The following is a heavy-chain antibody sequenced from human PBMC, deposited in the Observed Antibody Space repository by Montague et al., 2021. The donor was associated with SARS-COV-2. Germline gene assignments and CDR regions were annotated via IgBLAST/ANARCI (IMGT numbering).Heavy chain of an antibody. CDR3: ARDNYYYDTSGYPDY. CDR2: ISSSGITI. Sequence: SLRLSCAASGFTFSRYEMNWLRQAPGKGLEWVSYISSSGITIYYADSVKVRFTISRDNAKNSLYLQMNSLRAEDTAVYYCARDNYYYDTSGYPDYWGQGTLVTVSS. J-gene: IGHJ4*02. V-gene: IGHV3-48*03. CDR1: GFTFSRYE. D-gene: IGHD3-22*01.